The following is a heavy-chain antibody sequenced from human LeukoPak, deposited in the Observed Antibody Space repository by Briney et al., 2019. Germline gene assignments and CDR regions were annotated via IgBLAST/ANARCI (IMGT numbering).Heavy chain of an antibody. V-gene: IGHV1-8*02. D-gene: IGHD5-12*01. CDR1: GYTFTGYY. J-gene: IGHJ4*02. Sequence: ASVKVSCKASGYTFTGYYMHWVRQATGQGLEWMGWMNPKTGNTGHAQKFKGRVTMTMSTSVTTAYMELSSLRSEDTAVYYCARGSTVDTVATPLKYWGQGTLVTVSS. CDR3: ARGSTVDTVATPLKY. CDR2: MNPKTGNT.